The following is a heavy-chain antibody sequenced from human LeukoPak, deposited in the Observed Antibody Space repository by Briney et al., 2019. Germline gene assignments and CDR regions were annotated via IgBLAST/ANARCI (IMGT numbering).Heavy chain of an antibody. V-gene: IGHV3-23*01. J-gene: IGHJ5*02. CDR2: ISGSGGST. CDR3: AKDNGLSLTGFDP. D-gene: IGHD7-27*01. CDR1: GFTFSSYA. Sequence: GGSLRLSSAASGFTFSSYAMSWVRQAPGRGLEWVSAISGSGGSTYYADSVKGRFTISRDNSKNTLYLQMNSLRAEDTAVYYCAKDNGLSLTGFDPWGQGTLVTVSS.